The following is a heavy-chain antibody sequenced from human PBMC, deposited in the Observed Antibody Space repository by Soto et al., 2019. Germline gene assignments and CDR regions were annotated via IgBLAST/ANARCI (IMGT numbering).Heavy chain of an antibody. D-gene: IGHD2-15*01. CDR1: GYTFTGYY. J-gene: IGHJ3*02. Sequence: ASVKVSCKASGYTFTGYYMHWVRQAPGQGLEWMGWINPNSGGTNYAQKFQGRVTMTRDTSISTAYMELSRLRSDDTAVYYCARAGLVVVAAADAFDIWGQGTMVTVSS. CDR3: ARAGLVVVAAADAFDI. CDR2: INPNSGGT. V-gene: IGHV1-2*02.